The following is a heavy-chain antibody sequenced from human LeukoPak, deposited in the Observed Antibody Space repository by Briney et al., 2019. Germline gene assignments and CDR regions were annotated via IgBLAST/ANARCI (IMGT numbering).Heavy chain of an antibody. Sequence: GGSLRLSCAASGFTFSSYALHWVRQAPGKGLEWVAVISDDGRNKYYAESLRGRFTISMDNSKNTLYLQVNSLRAADTAVYYCARGRGHYDSSGYYGDNWGQGTLVTVSS. J-gene: IGHJ4*02. V-gene: IGHV3-30*04. CDR2: ISDDGRNK. CDR3: ARGRGHYDSSGYYGDN. CDR1: GFTFSSYA. D-gene: IGHD3-22*01.